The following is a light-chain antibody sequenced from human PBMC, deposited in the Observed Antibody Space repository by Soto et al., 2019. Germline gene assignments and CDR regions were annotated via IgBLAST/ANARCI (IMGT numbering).Light chain of an antibody. CDR2: TNN. Sequence: QSALTQPPSASGTPGQRMIISCSGSTSNIESHPVNWFQQVPGAAPKLLIKTNNQRPSGVPDRFSGSKSGASASLAISGLQSEDEATYYCATWDDSRNGVFGSGTKVTVL. J-gene: IGLJ1*01. CDR3: ATWDDSRNGV. V-gene: IGLV1-44*01. CDR1: TSNIESHP.